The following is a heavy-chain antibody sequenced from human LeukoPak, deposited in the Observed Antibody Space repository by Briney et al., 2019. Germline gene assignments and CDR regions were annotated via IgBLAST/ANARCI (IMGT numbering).Heavy chain of an antibody. CDR1: GYTFTGYY. CDR3: ARRAAAGIDYYYYMDV. V-gene: IGHV1-18*04. Sequence: ASVKVSCKASGYTFTGYYMHWVRQAPGQGLEWMGWISAYNGNTNYAQKLQGRVTMTTDTSTSTAYMELRSLRSDDTAVYYCARRAAAGIDYYYYMDVWGKGTTVTVSS. CDR2: ISAYNGNT. D-gene: IGHD6-13*01. J-gene: IGHJ6*03.